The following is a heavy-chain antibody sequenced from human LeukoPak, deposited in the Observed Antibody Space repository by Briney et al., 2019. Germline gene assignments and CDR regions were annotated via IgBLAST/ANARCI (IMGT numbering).Heavy chain of an antibody. CDR2: IKQDGSEK. J-gene: IGHJ4*02. D-gene: IGHD2-15*01. CDR1: GFTFSTYW. Sequence: GGSLRLSCAASGFTFSTYWMKWVGQAPGKGREGVANIKQDGSEKYYVDSVKGRFVVSRDNAKNSLYLQMNSLGAEDTAVYYCARGIVVPGIDYWGQGTLVTVSS. CDR3: ARGIVVPGIDY. V-gene: IGHV3-7*01.